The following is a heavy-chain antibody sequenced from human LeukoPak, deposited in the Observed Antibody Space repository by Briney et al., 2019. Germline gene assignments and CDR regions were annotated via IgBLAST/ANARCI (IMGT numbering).Heavy chain of an antibody. CDR3: ARVQYSSSWYFDY. V-gene: IGHV4-59*01. CDR2: IYYSGST. D-gene: IGHD6-13*01. Sequence: SETLSLTCTVSGGSISSYYWSWIRQPPGKGLEWIGYIYYSGSTNYNPSLKSRVTISVDTSKNQFSLKLSSVTAADTAVCYCARVQYSSSWYFDYWGQGTLVTVSS. CDR1: GGSISSYY. J-gene: IGHJ4*02.